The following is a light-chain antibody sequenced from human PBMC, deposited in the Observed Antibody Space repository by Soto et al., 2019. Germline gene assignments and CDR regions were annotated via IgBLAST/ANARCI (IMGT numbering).Light chain of an antibody. CDR3: QQYGSSPPFT. J-gene: IGKJ3*01. CDR1: QSITSTY. CDR2: GAS. V-gene: IGKV3-20*01. Sequence: EIVFTQFPCTLSLSPGERATLSCRASQSITSTYLAWYQQKPGQAPRLLIYGASSRASGIPDRFSGSGSGTDFTLTISRLEPEDFAVYYCQQYGSSPPFTFGPGTKVDIK.